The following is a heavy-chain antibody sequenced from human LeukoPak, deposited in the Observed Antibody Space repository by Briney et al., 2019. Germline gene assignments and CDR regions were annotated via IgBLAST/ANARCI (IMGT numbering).Heavy chain of an antibody. CDR2: IIPILGIA. J-gene: IGHJ6*02. Sequence: SVKVSCKASAGTFSSYAISWVRQAPGQGLEWMGRIIPILGIANYAQKFQGRVTITADKSTSTTYMELSSLRSEDTAVYYCARDRNSSGWYSSYYYYGMDVWGQGTTVTVSS. CDR1: AGTFSSYA. CDR3: ARDRNSSGWYSSYYYYGMDV. V-gene: IGHV1-69*04. D-gene: IGHD6-19*01.